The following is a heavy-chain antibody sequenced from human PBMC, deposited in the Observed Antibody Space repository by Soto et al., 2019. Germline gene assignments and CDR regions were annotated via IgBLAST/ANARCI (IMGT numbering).Heavy chain of an antibody. CDR3: ARTAAAARAHYYFDY. CDR2: IYYSGST. Sequence: SDTLSLTCTVSGGSVSSGSYYWSWIRQPPGKGLEWIGYIYYSGSTNYNPSLKSRVTISVDSSKNQFSLKLSSVTAADTAVFYCARTAAAARAHYYFDYWGQGTLVTVSS. CDR1: GGSVSSGSYY. D-gene: IGHD6-13*01. V-gene: IGHV4-61*01. J-gene: IGHJ4*02.